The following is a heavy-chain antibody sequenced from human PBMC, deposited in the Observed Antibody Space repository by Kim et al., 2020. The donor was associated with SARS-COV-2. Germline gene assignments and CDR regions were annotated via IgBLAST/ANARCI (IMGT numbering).Heavy chain of an antibody. J-gene: IGHJ4*02. D-gene: IGHD3-16*01. V-gene: IGHV4-59*01. CDR3: ARSTNMITFQH. CDR2: IYYSGST. Sequence: SETLSLTCTVSGGSISSYYWSWIRQPPGKGLEWIGYIYYSGSTNYNPSLKSRVTISVDTSKNQFSLKLSSVTAADTAVYYCARSTNMITFQHWGQGTLVTVSS. CDR1: GGSISSYY.